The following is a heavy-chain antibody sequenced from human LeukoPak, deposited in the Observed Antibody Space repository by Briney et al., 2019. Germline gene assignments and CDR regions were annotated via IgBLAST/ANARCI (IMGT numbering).Heavy chain of an antibody. Sequence: ASVKVSCKASGGTFSSYAISWVRQAPGQGLEWMGGIIPIFGTANYAQKFQGRVTITADESTSTAYMELSSLRSEDTAVYYCARADLRGDALDIWGQGTMVTVSS. CDR1: GGTFSSYA. J-gene: IGHJ3*02. D-gene: IGHD3-16*01. CDR3: ARADLRGDALDI. CDR2: IIPIFGTA. V-gene: IGHV1-69*13.